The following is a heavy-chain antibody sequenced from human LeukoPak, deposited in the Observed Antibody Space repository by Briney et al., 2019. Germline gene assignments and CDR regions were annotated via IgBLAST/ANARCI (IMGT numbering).Heavy chain of an antibody. J-gene: IGHJ4*02. V-gene: IGHV4-34*01. CDR2: INHNGTT. Sequence: SETLSLTCAVYGGSSSGYYWSWIRQPPGKGLEWIGEINHNGTTNYNPSLKSRVTISVDTSKNQFSLKLSSVTAADTAVYYCARDIGVATMDDYWGQGTLVTVSS. CDR1: GGSSSGYY. CDR3: ARDIGVATMDDY. D-gene: IGHD5-12*01.